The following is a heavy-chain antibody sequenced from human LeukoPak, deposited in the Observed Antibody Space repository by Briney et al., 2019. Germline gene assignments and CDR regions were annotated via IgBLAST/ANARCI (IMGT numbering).Heavy chain of an antibody. CDR1: SASISTYH. V-gene: IGHV4-59*08. CDR2: INYSGST. CDR3: ARGRLWTWDY. Sequence: SETLSLTCTVSSASISTYHWTWIRQPPGKGLEWIGYINYSGSTNYNPSLKSRVTISIDTSKNQFSLKLTSVTAADTAVYYCARGRLWTWDYWGQRALVTVSS. D-gene: IGHD4/OR15-4a*01. J-gene: IGHJ4*02.